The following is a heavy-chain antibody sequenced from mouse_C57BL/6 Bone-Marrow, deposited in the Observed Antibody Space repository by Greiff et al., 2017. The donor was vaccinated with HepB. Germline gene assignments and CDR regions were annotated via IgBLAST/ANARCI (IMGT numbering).Heavy chain of an antibody. V-gene: IGHV1-64*01. Sequence: QVQLQQPGAELVKPGASVKLSCKASGYTFTSYWMHWVKQRPGQGLEWIGMIHPNSGSTNYNEKFKGKATFTADTSSNTAYMQLSSLTTEDSAIYYCARDGGLRRGLDYWGQGTTLTVSS. CDR1: GYTFTSYW. J-gene: IGHJ2*01. CDR3: ARDGGLRRGLDY. CDR2: IHPNSGST. D-gene: IGHD2-4*01.